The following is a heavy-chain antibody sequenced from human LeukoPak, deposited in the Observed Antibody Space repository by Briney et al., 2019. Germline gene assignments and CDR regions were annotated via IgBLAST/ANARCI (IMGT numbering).Heavy chain of an antibody. V-gene: IGHV1-69*05. D-gene: IGHD4-23*01. CDR2: IIPIFGTA. Sequence: SVEVSCKASGGTFSSYAISWVRQAPGQGLEWMGGIIPIFGTADYAQKFQGRVTITTDESTSTAYMELSSLRSEDTAVYYCARDWDYGGNSGNYWGQGTLVTVSS. J-gene: IGHJ4*02. CDR1: GGTFSSYA. CDR3: ARDWDYGGNSGNY.